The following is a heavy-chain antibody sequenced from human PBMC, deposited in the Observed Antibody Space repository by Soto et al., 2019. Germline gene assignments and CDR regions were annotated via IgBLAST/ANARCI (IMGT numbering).Heavy chain of an antibody. CDR3: ARDGRNWNYVASPWFDP. Sequence: GASVKVSRKASGYTFPSYYMPCVLQAPGQWLEWMGIINPSGGSTSYAQKFQGRVTMTRDTSTSTVYMELSSLRSEDTAVYYCARDGRNWNYVASPWFDPWGQGTLVTVSS. V-gene: IGHV1-46*01. CDR1: GYTFPSYY. CDR2: INPSGGST. J-gene: IGHJ5*02. D-gene: IGHD1-7*01.